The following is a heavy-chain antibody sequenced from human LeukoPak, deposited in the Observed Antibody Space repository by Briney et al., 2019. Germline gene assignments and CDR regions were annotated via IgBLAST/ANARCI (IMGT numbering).Heavy chain of an antibody. CDR1: EFTFSTYG. CDR2: FRYDGSNK. J-gene: IGHJ4*02. D-gene: IGHD4-17*01. Sequence: GGSLRLSCAASEFTFSTYGMHWVRQAPGKGLEWVAFFRYDGSNKYYADSVKGRFTISRDNSKNTLYLQMNSLRAEDTAVYYCAKVETYGDYRTLNYWGQGTLVTVSS. CDR3: AKVETYGDYRTLNY. V-gene: IGHV3-30*02.